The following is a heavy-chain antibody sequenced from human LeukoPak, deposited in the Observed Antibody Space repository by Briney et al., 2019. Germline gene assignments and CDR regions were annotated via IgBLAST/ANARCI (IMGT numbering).Heavy chain of an antibody. Sequence: SVKVSCKASGGTFSSYAISWVRQASGHGLEWIGRIIPILAITHYAQRFEGRVTITADESATTAYMELSSLTSEDAALYFCARHYGGNSVTAGFQYWGQGTLVTVSS. CDR1: GGTFSSYA. J-gene: IGHJ1*01. CDR2: IIPILAIT. D-gene: IGHD4-23*01. V-gene: IGHV1-69*04. CDR3: ARHYGGNSVTAGFQY.